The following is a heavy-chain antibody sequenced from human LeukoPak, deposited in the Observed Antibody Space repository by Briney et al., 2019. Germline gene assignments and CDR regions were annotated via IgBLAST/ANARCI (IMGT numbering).Heavy chain of an antibody. J-gene: IGHJ4*02. CDR3: ARGRNLVALSGYFDH. V-gene: IGHV3-30-3*01. Sequence: GGSLRLSCAASGFTFSSYAMHWVRQAPGKGLEWVATISYDGDNKYYVDSVKGRFTISRDNSKNTLYLQMNGLRAEDTAVYYCARGRNLVALSGYFDHWGQGTLVTVSS. D-gene: IGHD5-12*01. CDR1: GFTFSSYA. CDR2: ISYDGDNK.